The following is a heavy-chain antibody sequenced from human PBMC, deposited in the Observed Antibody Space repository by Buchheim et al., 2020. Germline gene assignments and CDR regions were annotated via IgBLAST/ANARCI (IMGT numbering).Heavy chain of an antibody. V-gene: IGHV3-23*01. CDR1: GFTFSSYA. Sequence: EVQLLESGGGLVQPGGSLRLSCAASGFTFSSYAMGWVRQAPGKGLEWVSAISGSGGSTYYADSVKGRFTISRDNSKNTLYLQMNSLRAEDTAVYYCAKGSSGSGWYFGEYFQHWGQGTL. CDR3: AKGSSGSGWYFGEYFQH. J-gene: IGHJ1*01. D-gene: IGHD6-19*01. CDR2: ISGSGGST.